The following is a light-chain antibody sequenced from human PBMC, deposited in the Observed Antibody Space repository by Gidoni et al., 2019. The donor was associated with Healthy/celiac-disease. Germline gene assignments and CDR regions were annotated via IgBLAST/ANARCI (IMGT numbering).Light chain of an antibody. CDR3: QQYDNLCS. J-gene: IGKJ2*04. V-gene: IGKV1-33*01. CDR2: DAS. Sequence: DIQMTQSPSSLSASVGDRVTITCQASQDISNYLNWYQQKPGKAPKLLIYDASNLETGVPSRFSGSGSGTDFTFTISSLQPEDIATYYCQQYDNLCSFXQXTKLEIK. CDR1: QDISNY.